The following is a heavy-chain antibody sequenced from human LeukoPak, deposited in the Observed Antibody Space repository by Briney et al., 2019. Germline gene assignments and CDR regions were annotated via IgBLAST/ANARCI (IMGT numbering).Heavy chain of an antibody. V-gene: IGHV3-66*01. CDR2: IYSGGST. D-gene: IGHD7-27*01. CDR3: AKDNAPWGYYYMDV. CDR1: GFTVSSNY. Sequence: GGSLRLSCAASGFTVSSNYMSWVRQAPGKGLEWVSVIYSGGSTYYADSVKGRFTISRDNSKNTLYLQMNSLRAEDTAVYYCAKDNAPWGYYYMDVWGKGTTVTISS. J-gene: IGHJ6*03.